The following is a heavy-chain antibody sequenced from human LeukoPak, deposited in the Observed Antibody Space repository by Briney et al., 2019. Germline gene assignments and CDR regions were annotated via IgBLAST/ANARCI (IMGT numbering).Heavy chain of an antibody. V-gene: IGHV4-61*02. D-gene: IGHD6-13*01. CDR2: IYTSGST. CDR3: ARAEIAAAGTDWFDP. Sequence: SQTLSLTCSVSGGSISSGSYYWTWIRQPAGKGLEWIGRIYTSGSTNYNPSLKSRVTISVDTSRNQFSLKLSSVTAADTAVYYCARAEIAAAGTDWFDPWGRGTLVTVSS. J-gene: IGHJ5*02. CDR1: GGSISSGSYY.